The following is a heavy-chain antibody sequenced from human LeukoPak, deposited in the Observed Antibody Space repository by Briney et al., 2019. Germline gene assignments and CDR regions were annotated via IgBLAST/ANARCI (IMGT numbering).Heavy chain of an antibody. V-gene: IGHV1-2*02. CDR2: INPSSGGT. Sequence: ASAKVSCKTSGYSFTSYYIHWVRQAPGQRLEWMGWINPSSGGTEYAQKLQGRVTMTADTSICTAYMELSRLRSDDTAVYYCARDRGSSWYVDYWGQGTLVTVSS. J-gene: IGHJ4*02. CDR1: GYSFTSYY. CDR3: ARDRGSSWYVDY. D-gene: IGHD6-13*01.